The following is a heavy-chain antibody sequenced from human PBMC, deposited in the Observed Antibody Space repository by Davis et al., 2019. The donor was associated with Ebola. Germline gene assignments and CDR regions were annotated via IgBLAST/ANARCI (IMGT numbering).Heavy chain of an antibody. D-gene: IGHD1-26*01. CDR3: ARDILGGTTGFDN. V-gene: IGHV3-74*03. CDR1: GFTFSSHW. J-gene: IGHJ4*02. Sequence: HTGGSLRLSCAVSGFTFSSHWMHWLRQVPGKGLVWLSRINGDGSRTTYADSVKARFTISRDNAKNMLFLQMHSLGVEETAVYYCARDILGGTTGFDNWGQGTLATVSS. CDR2: INGDGSRT.